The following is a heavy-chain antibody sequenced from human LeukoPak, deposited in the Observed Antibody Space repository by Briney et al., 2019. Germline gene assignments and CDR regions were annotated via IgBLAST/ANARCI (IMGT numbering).Heavy chain of an antibody. D-gene: IGHD1-1*01. Sequence: SQTLSLTCAVSGGSISSGGYSWSWIRQPPGKGLEWIGYIYHSGSTYYNPSLKSRVTISVDRSKNQFSLKLSSVTAADTAVYYCASNGNLPDYYYGMGVWGQGTTVTVSS. CDR3: ASNGNLPDYYYGMGV. V-gene: IGHV4-30-2*01. CDR2: IYHSGST. J-gene: IGHJ6*02. CDR1: GGSISSGGYS.